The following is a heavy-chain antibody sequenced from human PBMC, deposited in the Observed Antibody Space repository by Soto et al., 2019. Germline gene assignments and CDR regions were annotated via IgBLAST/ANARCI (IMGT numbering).Heavy chain of an antibody. CDR3: AGRRGEYCTNGVCSWFDP. D-gene: IGHD2-8*01. J-gene: IGHJ5*02. V-gene: IGHV1-69*01. Sequence: QVQPVQSGAEVKKPGSSVKVSCKASGGTFSSYGISWVRQAPGQGLEWMGGIIPSFGTANYAQKFQGRVTITADEATSTAYMELSSLRSEDTAVYYCAGRRGEYCTNGVCSWFDPWGQGTLVTVSS. CDR1: GGTFSSYG. CDR2: IIPSFGTA.